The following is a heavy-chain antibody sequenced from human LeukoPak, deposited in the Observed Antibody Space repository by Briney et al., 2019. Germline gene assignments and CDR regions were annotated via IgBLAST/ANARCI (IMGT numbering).Heavy chain of an antibody. Sequence: GGSLRLSCAASGFTFSNYAVSWVRQAPGKGLEWVSSISSSGGGTYYADSVKGRFTISRDNSKNTLSLQMNSLKAEDTAVYYCAKINSGSYTDYWGQGTLVTVSS. CDR3: AKINSGSYTDY. V-gene: IGHV3-23*01. J-gene: IGHJ4*02. CDR2: ISSSGGGT. CDR1: GFTFSNYA. D-gene: IGHD1-26*01.